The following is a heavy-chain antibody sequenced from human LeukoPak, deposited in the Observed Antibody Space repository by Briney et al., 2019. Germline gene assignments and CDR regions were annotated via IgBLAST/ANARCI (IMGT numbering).Heavy chain of an antibody. D-gene: IGHD6-13*01. CDR3: AKVSGIAAAGDFDY. Sequence: PGGSLRLSCVASGFTFSSHAMTWVRQAPGKGLQWVSSITISGDDTYYADSVEGRFTISRDNSKNTLYLQMNSLRAEDTAVYYCAKVSGIAAAGDFDYWGQGTLVTVSS. CDR2: ITISGDDT. CDR1: GFTFSSHA. J-gene: IGHJ4*02. V-gene: IGHV3-23*01.